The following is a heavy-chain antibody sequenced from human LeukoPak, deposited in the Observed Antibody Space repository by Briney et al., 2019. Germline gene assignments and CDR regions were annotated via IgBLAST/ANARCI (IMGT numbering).Heavy chain of an antibody. Sequence: ESGGGVFQPGRSLRLSCEASGFTFSSYGMHWVRQAPGKGLEWVAVVWNDGTKKYYADSVKGRFTISRDNAKNSLYLQVNSLRAEDTAMYYCATSGMHYDSSDYYFDYWGQGTLVTVSS. CDR2: VWNDGTKK. CDR3: ATSGMHYDSSDYYFDY. D-gene: IGHD3-22*01. J-gene: IGHJ4*02. CDR1: GFTFSSYG. V-gene: IGHV3-33*03.